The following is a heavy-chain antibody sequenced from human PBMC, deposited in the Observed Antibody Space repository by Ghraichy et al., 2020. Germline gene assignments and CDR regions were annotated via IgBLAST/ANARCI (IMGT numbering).Heavy chain of an antibody. CDR1: RASVTTSA. Sequence: ASVKVSCKTGRASVTTSATHRKLEFRVQMLERIGWIIAVNGNTKYSEKFQGRVTMTRDTSASTTYMELRSLRSEDTAVYYCAKASAGYEIDHWGQGTLVT. CDR2: IIAVNGNT. CDR3: AKASAGYEIDH. V-gene: IGHV1-3*01. J-gene: IGHJ4*02. D-gene: IGHD5-12*01.